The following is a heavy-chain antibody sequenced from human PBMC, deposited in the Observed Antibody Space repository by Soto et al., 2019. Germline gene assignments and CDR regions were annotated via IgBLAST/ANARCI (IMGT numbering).Heavy chain of an antibody. V-gene: IGHV1-18*01. CDR2: ISAPNGNT. J-gene: IGHJ4*02. CDR3: ARGRYGEY. D-gene: IGHD3-10*01. Sequence: QVHLVQSGAEVKKPGASVKVSCKASGYTFTSYGITWVRQAPGQGLEWMGWISAPNGNTDYAQKRQGRVIVPRDTSASTASMELRSLRSDDTAVYYCARGRYGEYWGQGAMVTVSS. CDR1: GYTFTSYG.